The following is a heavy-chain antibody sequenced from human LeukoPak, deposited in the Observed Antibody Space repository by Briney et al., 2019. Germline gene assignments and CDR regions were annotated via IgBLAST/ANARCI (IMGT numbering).Heavy chain of an antibody. CDR2: TYPGDSDT. Sequence: GESLKISCKGSGYSFTNYWIGWVRQMPGKGLEWMGITYPGDSDTRYIPSFQGQVTISADKSINTAYLQWTSLKASDTAMYYCARRVDSYWFFDYWGQGTLVTVSS. CDR3: ARRVDSYWFFDY. CDR1: GYSFTNYW. J-gene: IGHJ4*02. V-gene: IGHV5-51*01. D-gene: IGHD1-26*01.